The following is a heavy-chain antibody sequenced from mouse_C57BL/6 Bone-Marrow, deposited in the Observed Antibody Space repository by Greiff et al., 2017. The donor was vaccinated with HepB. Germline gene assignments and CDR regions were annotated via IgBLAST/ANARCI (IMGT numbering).Heavy chain of an antibody. J-gene: IGHJ2*01. CDR2: ISNGGGST. D-gene: IGHD3-1*01. Sequence: EVQLVESGGGLVQPGGSLKLSCAASGFTFSDYYMYWVRQTPEKRLEWVAYISNGGGSTYYPDTVKGRFTISRDNAKNTLYLQMSRLKSEDTAMYYCARHRGYGLYFDYWGQGTTLTVSS. CDR3: ARHRGYGLYFDY. CDR1: GFTFSDYY. V-gene: IGHV5-12*01.